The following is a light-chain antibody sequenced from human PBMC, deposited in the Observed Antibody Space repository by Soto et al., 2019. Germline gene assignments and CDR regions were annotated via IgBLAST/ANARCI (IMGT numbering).Light chain of an antibody. CDR1: QNIRRS. V-gene: IGKV3-15*01. Sequence: IMMTQSPAILSVSPGERATLSCKASQNIRRSLAWYQQKPGQPPRLLIYNSYTRATGIAARFSGSGSGTDFTLTISSLQVEDFAVYFCQQYENWPPVTFGGGTKVEVK. CDR3: QQYENWPPVT. CDR2: NSY. J-gene: IGKJ4*01.